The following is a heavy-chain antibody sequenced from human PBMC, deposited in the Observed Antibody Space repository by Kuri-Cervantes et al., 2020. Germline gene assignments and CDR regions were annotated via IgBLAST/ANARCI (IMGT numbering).Heavy chain of an antibody. Sequence: GESLKISCAAPGFTFSSYGMHWVRQAPGKGLEWVAVIWYDGSNKYYADSVKGRFTISRDNSKNTLYLQMNSLRAEDTAVYYCARDIAPLGYCSSTSCYIGFARYYYYYGMDVWGQGTTVTVSS. CDR3: ARDIAPLGYCSSTSCYIGFARYYYYYGMDV. V-gene: IGHV3-33*01. J-gene: IGHJ6*02. D-gene: IGHD2-2*02. CDR1: GFTFSSYG. CDR2: IWYDGSNK.